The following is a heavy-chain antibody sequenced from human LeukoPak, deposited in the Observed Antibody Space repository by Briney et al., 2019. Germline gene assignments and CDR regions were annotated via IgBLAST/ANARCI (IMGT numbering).Heavy chain of an antibody. D-gene: IGHD2-2*01. Sequence: GSSVKVSCKASGYTFTSYYMHWVRQAPGQGLEWMGWINPPSGGTNYAQKFQGRVTMTRDTSISTAYMELNRLRSDDTAVFYCARARCSSISCYHFDYWGQGTLVTVSS. J-gene: IGHJ4*02. V-gene: IGHV1-2*02. CDR2: INPPSGGT. CDR1: GYTFTSYY. CDR3: ARARCSSISCYHFDY.